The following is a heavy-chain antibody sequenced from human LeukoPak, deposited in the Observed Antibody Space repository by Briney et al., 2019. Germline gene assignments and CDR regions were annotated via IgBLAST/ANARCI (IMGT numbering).Heavy chain of an antibody. D-gene: IGHD2-15*01. Sequence: SETLSLTCTVSGGSISSYYWSWIRQPPGKGLEWIGYIYYSGSTNYNPSLKSRVTISVDTSKNQFSLKLSSVTAADTGVYYCASGMGSLGLPHPYYYGMDVWGQGTTVTVSS. CDR1: GGSISSYY. V-gene: IGHV4-59*08. CDR2: IYYSGST. CDR3: ASGMGSLGLPHPYYYGMDV. J-gene: IGHJ6*02.